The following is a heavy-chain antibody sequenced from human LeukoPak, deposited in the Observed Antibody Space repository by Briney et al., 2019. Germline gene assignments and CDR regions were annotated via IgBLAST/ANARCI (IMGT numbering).Heavy chain of an antibody. J-gene: IGHJ4*02. CDR2: IHPNSGGT. Sequence: GASVKVSCTAPGYTFTGYYLHWVRQAPGQGLEWMGWIHPNSGGTKYAQRFQGRVTVTRDTSISTVYMELSRLRSDDTAVYYCESGGKYYYDSSGYYCWGQGTLVSVSS. CDR3: ESGGKYYYDSSGYYC. D-gene: IGHD3-22*01. CDR1: GYTFTGYY. V-gene: IGHV1-2*02.